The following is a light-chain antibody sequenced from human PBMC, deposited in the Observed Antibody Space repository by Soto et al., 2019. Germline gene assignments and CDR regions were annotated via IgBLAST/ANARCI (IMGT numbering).Light chain of an antibody. CDR1: SSDVGGYNY. CDR2: EVS. V-gene: IGLV2-8*01. CDR3: SSYAGSNNRV. Sequence: QSVLTQPPSASGSPGQSVTISCTGTSSDVGGYNYVSWYQQHPGKAPKLMIYEVSKRPSGVPDRFSGSKSGNTASLTVSGLQAEDEDDYYCSSYAGSNNRVFGTGTKVPVL. J-gene: IGLJ1*01.